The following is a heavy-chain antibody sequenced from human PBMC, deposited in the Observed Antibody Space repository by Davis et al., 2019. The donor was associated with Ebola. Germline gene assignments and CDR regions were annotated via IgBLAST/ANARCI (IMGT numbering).Heavy chain of an antibody. CDR1: GGSISSSSYY. J-gene: IGHJ2*01. CDR3: ARRIGGWYFDL. V-gene: IGHV4-39*07. D-gene: IGHD2-15*01. Sequence: PSDTLSLTCTVSGGSISSSSYYWGWIRQPPGKGLEWIGSIYYSGTTYYNPSLESRVTISIDTSKKQFYLKVKSVTAADTAVYYCARRIGGWYFDLWGRGTLVTVSS. CDR2: IYYSGTT.